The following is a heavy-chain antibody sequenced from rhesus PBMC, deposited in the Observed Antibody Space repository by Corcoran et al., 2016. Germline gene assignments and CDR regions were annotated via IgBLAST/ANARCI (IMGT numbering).Heavy chain of an antibody. CDR2: IGGRNGSH. Sequence: QVQLQESGPELVKPSETLSLTCAVSGGSISSNYWRWIRQPPGKGLEWIGYIGGRNGSHNHNPSLSSRVTIATEPSKNQFSLKLGSVTAADTAVYYCARHGDLESWGQGVVVTVSS. CDR3: ARHGDLES. CDR1: GGSISSNY. V-gene: IGHV4-165*01. D-gene: IGHD7-45*01. J-gene: IGHJ6*01.